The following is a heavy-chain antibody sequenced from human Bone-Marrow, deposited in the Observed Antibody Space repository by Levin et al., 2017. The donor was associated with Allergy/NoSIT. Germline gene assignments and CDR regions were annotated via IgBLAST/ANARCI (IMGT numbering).Heavy chain of an antibody. J-gene: IGHJ6*02. CDR3: ARGSIFYGGKLRVNYYYYGMDV. Sequence: SVKVSCKASGGTFSSYAISWVRQAPGQGLEWMGGIIPIFGTANYAQKFQGRVTITADESTSTAYMELSSLRSEDTAVYYCARGSIFYGGKLRVNYYYYGMDVWGQGTTVTVSS. V-gene: IGHV1-69*13. CDR2: IIPIFGTA. D-gene: IGHD4-23*01. CDR1: GGTFSSYA.